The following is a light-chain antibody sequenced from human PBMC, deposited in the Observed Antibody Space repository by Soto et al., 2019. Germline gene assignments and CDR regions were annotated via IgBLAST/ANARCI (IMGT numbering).Light chain of an antibody. Sequence: QSALTQPPSASGTPGQRVTISCSGSSSNIGSNTVNWYQQLPGTAPKLLSYSNNQRPSGVPDRFSGSKSGTSASLDISGLQSEDEADYYCAAWDDSLNGLVFGGGTKLTVL. J-gene: IGLJ3*02. CDR3: AAWDDSLNGLV. CDR2: SNN. V-gene: IGLV1-44*01. CDR1: SSNIGSNT.